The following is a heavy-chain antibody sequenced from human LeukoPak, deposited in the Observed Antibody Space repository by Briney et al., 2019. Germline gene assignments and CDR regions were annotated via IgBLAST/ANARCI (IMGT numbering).Heavy chain of an antibody. D-gene: IGHD6-13*01. CDR1: GYSISSGYY. Sequence: PSETLSLTCAVSGYSISSGYYWGWIRPPPGKGLEWIGRIYHSGSTYYNPSLKSRVTISVDTSKNQFSLKLSSVTAADTAVYYCAEGIAAAWNSSWFDPWGQGTLVTVSS. CDR3: AEGIAAAWNSSWFDP. CDR2: IYHSGST. V-gene: IGHV4-38-2*01. J-gene: IGHJ5*02.